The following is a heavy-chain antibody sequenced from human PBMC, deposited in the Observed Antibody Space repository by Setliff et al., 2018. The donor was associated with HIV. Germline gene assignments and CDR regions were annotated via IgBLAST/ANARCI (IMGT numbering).Heavy chain of an antibody. J-gene: IGHJ4*02. Sequence: SETLSLTCAVYGVSFNSYYWTWIRQPPGKGLEWIGEINHNGTTSYNSSLKSRVTISVDTSKSQISLRLTSVTAADMAMYYCARVPIGADGASDWGQGTLVTVSS. CDR1: GVSFNSYY. D-gene: IGHD6-13*01. CDR3: ARVPIGADGASD. CDR2: INHNGTT. V-gene: IGHV4-34*01.